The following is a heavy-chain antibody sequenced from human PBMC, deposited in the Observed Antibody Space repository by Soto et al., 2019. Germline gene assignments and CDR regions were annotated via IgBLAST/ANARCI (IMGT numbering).Heavy chain of an antibody. CDR2: ISGSGGST. V-gene: IGHV3-23*01. D-gene: IGHD3-3*01. CDR3: AKDPTNISRGPYDFWSGSAPVDY. Sequence: GGSLRLSCAASGFTFSSYAMSWVRQAPGKGLEWVSAISGSGGSTYYADSVKGRFTISRDNSKNTLYLQMNSLRAEDTAVYYCAKDPTNISRGPYDFWSGSAPVDYWGQGTLVTVSS. CDR1: GFTFSSYA. J-gene: IGHJ4*02.